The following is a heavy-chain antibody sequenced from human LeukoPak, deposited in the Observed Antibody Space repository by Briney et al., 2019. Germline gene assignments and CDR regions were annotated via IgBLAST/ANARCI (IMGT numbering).Heavy chain of an antibody. D-gene: IGHD1-26*01. V-gene: IGHV3-30*02. J-gene: IGHJ4*02. CDR2: LRFDGSNK. Sequence: GGSLRLSCAASGFSFSNHGMHWVRQAPGKGLEWVAFLRFDGSNKYYADSVQGRFTISRDNSKNTLYLQMNSLETEDTAVYYCAKLREWELPDLFDYWGQGTLVTVSS. CDR1: GFSFSNHG. CDR3: AKLREWELPDLFDY.